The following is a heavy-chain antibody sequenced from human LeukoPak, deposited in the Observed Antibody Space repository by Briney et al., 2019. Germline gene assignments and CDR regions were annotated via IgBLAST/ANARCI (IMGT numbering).Heavy chain of an antibody. D-gene: IGHD1-26*01. CDR3: ARGGTEWELLSLDY. Sequence: SETLSLTCTVSGGSISSYYWSWIRQPAGKGLEWIGRIYTSGSTNYNPSLKSRVTMSVDTSKNQFSLKLSSVTAADTAVYYCARGGTEWELLSLDYWGQGTLVTVSS. CDR2: IYTSGST. V-gene: IGHV4-4*07. J-gene: IGHJ4*02. CDR1: GGSISSYY.